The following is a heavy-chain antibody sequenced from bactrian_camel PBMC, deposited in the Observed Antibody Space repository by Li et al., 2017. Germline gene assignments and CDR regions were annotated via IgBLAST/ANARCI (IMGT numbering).Heavy chain of an antibody. Sequence: VQLVESGGGLVQPGGSLTLSCAASGTGDGSELKCMAWFRQAPGQEREGVAAIYNGDGSAIYTDSAKGRFAISQDNARLMWYLQMNSLKPEDTAMYYCALYEAYGGKCSFREDFYDYWGPGTQVTVS. CDR1: GTGDGSELKC. V-gene: IGHV3S32*01. CDR2: IYNGDGSA. CDR3: ALYEAYGGKCSFREDFYDY. J-gene: IGHJ4*01. D-gene: IGHD6*01.